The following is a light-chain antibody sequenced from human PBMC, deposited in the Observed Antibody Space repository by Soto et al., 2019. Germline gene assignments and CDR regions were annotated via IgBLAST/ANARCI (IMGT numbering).Light chain of an antibody. CDR2: DVS. Sequence: QSVLTQPASVSGSPGQSITISCTGTSSDVGGYNYVSWYQQHPGKAPKLMIYDVSNRPSGVSNRCSGSKSGNTASLTISGLQAEDEADYYCSAYTRSSTLVVFGGGTKVTVL. CDR3: SAYTRSSTLVV. V-gene: IGLV2-14*01. J-gene: IGLJ2*01. CDR1: SSDVGGYNY.